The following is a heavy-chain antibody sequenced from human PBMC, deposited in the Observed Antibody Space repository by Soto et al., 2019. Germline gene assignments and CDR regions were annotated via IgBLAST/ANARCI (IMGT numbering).Heavy chain of an antibody. CDR3: ARDRTTWGTDRDTWFDP. CDR2: VSAYNGNT. J-gene: IGHJ5*02. CDR1: GYTFTSYG. V-gene: IGHV1-18*01. D-gene: IGHD1-26*01. Sequence: QVQLVQSGAEVKKPGASVKVSCKASGYTFTSYGISWVRQAPGQGLEWMGWVSAYNGNTNYAQKLQGRVTMTTDTSTSTAYMELRSLRSDDTAVYYCARDRTTWGTDRDTWFDPWGQGTLVTVSS.